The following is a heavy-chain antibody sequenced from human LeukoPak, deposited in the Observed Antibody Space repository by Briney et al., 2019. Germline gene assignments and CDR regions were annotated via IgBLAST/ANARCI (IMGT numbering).Heavy chain of an antibody. CDR3: ARGRVATMGYYYYMDV. Sequence: ASVKVSCKASGYTFTSYYMHWVRQAPGQGLEWMGIINPSGGSTSYAQKFQGRVTMTRDTSTGTVYMELSSLRSEDTAVYYCARGRVATMGYYYYMDVWGKGTTVTVSS. V-gene: IGHV1-46*01. CDR1: GYTFTSYY. J-gene: IGHJ6*03. CDR2: INPSGGST. D-gene: IGHD5-12*01.